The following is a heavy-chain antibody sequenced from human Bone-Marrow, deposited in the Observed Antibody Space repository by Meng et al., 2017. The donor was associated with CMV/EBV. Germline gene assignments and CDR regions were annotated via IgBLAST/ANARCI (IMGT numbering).Heavy chain of an antibody. Sequence: GESLKISCAASGFTFSGSAMHWVRQASGKGLEWVGRIRSKANSYATAYAASVDGRFTISRDDSKNTAYLQMNSLKTEDTAVYYCAKITRPRGIYYYYGMDVWGQGTTVTVSS. CDR1: GFTFSGSA. CDR3: AKITRPRGIYYYYGMDV. J-gene: IGHJ6*02. CDR2: IRSKANSYAT. V-gene: IGHV3-73*01. D-gene: IGHD1-26*01.